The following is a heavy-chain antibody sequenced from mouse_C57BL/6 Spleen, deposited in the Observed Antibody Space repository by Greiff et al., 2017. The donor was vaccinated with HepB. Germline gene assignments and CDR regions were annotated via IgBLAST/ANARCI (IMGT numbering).Heavy chain of an antibody. CDR3: TRFRITTVEMDY. CDR2: IDPETGGT. V-gene: IGHV1-15*01. Sequence: QVQLKQSGAELVRPGASVTLSCKASGYTFTDYEMHWVKQTPVHGLEWIGAIDPETGGTAYNQKFKGKAILTADKSSSTAYMELRSLTSEDSAVYYCTRFRITTVEMDYWGQGTSVTVSS. D-gene: IGHD1-1*01. J-gene: IGHJ4*01. CDR1: GYTFTDYE.